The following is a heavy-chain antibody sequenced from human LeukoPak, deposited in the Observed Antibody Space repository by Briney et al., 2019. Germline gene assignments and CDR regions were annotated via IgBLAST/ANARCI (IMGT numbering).Heavy chain of an antibody. CDR2: IIMSSTTI. J-gene: IGHJ4*02. Sequence: GGSLRLSCAASGFSFSTYSMNWVRQAPGKGLEWISFIIMSSTTIYYADTVKGRFTISRDNAKSALYLHMNSLRDEDTAVYYCAREGLSPGGERAYYFDYWGQGTLVTVSS. D-gene: IGHD2-21*01. CDR1: GFSFSTYS. CDR3: AREGLSPGGERAYYFDY. V-gene: IGHV3-48*02.